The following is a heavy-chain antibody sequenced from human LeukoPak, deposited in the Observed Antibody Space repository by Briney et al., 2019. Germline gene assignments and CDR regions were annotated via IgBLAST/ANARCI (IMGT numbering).Heavy chain of an antibody. CDR3: AKDLGIAVADHNFDY. Sequence: GGSLRLSCAASGLTFSSYAMSWVRQAPGKGLEWVSAISGSGGSTYYADSVKGRFTISRDNSKNTLYLQMNSLRAEDTAAYYCAKDLGIAVADHNFDYWGQGTLVTVSS. V-gene: IGHV3-23*01. CDR2: ISGSGGST. J-gene: IGHJ4*02. D-gene: IGHD6-19*01. CDR1: GLTFSSYA.